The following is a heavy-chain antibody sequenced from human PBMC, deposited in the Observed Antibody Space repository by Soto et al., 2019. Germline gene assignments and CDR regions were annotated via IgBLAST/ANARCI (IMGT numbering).Heavy chain of an antibody. Sequence: PSETLSLTCTVSGGSISSYYWSWIRQPPGKGLEWIGYIYYSGSTNYNPSLKSRVTISVDTSKNQFSLKLSSVTAADTAVYYCARGIYGMDVCGQGTTVTVSS. V-gene: IGHV4-59*01. CDR1: GGSISSYY. J-gene: IGHJ6*02. CDR3: ARGIYGMDV. CDR2: IYYSGST.